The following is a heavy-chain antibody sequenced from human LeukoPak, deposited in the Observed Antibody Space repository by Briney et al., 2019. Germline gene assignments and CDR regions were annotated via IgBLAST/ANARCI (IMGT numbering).Heavy chain of an antibody. D-gene: IGHD3-22*01. Sequence: GGSLRLSCAASGFTFSSYAMSWIRQAPGKGLEWVSTLSGSGGNTYYADSVKGRVTISRDNSKNTLYLQMNSLRAEDTAVYHCAKGSYYYDSADYFDYWGQGTLVTVSS. CDR1: GFTFSSYA. J-gene: IGHJ4*02. CDR3: AKGSYYYDSADYFDY. V-gene: IGHV3-23*01. CDR2: LSGSGGNT.